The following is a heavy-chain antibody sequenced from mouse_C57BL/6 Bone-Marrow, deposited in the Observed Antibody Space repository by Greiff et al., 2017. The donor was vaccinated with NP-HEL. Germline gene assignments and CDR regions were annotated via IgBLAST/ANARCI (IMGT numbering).Heavy chain of an antibody. CDR2: ILPGSGNT. Sequence: QVQLQQSGAELMKPGASVKLSCKATGYTFTGNWIEWVKQRPGHGLEWIGEILPGSGNTYYNEGIKGKATFPADTSSNTAYMQLSSLTTEDSAIYYCASDYYGSSYFDYWGQGTTLTVSS. J-gene: IGHJ2*01. V-gene: IGHV1-9*01. D-gene: IGHD1-1*01. CDR1: GYTFTGNW. CDR3: ASDYYGSSYFDY.